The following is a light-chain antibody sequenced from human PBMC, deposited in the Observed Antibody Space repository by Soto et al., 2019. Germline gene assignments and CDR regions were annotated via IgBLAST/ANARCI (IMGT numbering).Light chain of an antibody. V-gene: IGKV1-9*01. CDR1: QTISSW. CDR3: QQLNSFPIT. CDR2: AAS. Sequence: DIQMTQSPSTLSGSVGDRVTITCLASQTISSWLAWYQQKPGKAPKLLIYAASTLQSGVPSRFSGSGSGTEFTLTITSLQPEDFATYYCQQLNSFPITFGQGTRLEIK. J-gene: IGKJ5*01.